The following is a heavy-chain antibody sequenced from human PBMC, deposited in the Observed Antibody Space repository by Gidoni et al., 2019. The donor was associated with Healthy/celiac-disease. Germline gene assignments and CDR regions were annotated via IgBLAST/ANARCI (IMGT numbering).Heavy chain of an antibody. V-gene: IGHV3-33*01. CDR2: IWYDGSNK. J-gene: IGHJ6*02. CDR3: ARKGFLEWSPPYYYYGMDV. D-gene: IGHD3-3*01. Sequence: QVQLVESGGGVVQPGRSLRLSCAASGFTFSSYGMHWVRQAPGKGLEWVAVIWYDGSNKYYADSVKGRFTISRDNSKNTLYLQMNSLRAEDTAVYYCARKGFLEWSPPYYYYGMDVWGQGTTVTVSS. CDR1: GFTFSSYG.